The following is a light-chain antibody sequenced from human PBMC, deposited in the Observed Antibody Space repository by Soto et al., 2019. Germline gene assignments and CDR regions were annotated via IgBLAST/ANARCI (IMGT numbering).Light chain of an antibody. J-gene: IGKJ1*01. CDR2: KAS. CDR3: QQYNSYSWT. Sequence: DIKMTQSPSTLSASVGDRVTITCRASQSISSWLAWYQQKPGKAPKLLIYKASSLESGVPSRFSGSGSGTEFTLTISSLQPDDFATYYCQQYNSYSWTFGQGTKVEI. CDR1: QSISSW. V-gene: IGKV1-5*03.